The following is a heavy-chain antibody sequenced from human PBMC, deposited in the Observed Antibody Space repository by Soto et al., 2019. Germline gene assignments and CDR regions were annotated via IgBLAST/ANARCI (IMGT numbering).Heavy chain of an antibody. CDR2: ISDAGT. V-gene: IGHV3-23*01. CDR3: AKDPTSNTDMVIGNYYYGMDV. D-gene: IGHD5-18*01. CDR1: GFTFSTNA. J-gene: IGHJ6*02. Sequence: GGSLRLSCAASGFTFSTNAMNWVRRAPGKGLEWVTGISDAGTYYADSVKGRFTISRDNSKNTLYLQMNSLRAEDTAVYYCAKDPTSNTDMVIGNYYYGMDVWGQGTTVTVSS.